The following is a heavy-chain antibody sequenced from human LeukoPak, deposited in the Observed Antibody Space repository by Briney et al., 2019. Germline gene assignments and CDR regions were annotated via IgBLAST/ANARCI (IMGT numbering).Heavy chain of an antibody. J-gene: IGHJ4*02. V-gene: IGHV4-30-4*01. Sequence: PSETLSLTCTVSGGSISSGDYYWSWIRQPPGKGLEWIGYIYYSGSTYYNPSLKSRVTVSVDTSKNQFSLKLSSVTAADTAVYYCARDLLNEGNHLDYWGQGTLVTVSS. D-gene: IGHD4-23*01. CDR2: IYYSGST. CDR1: GGSISSGDYY. CDR3: ARDLLNEGNHLDY.